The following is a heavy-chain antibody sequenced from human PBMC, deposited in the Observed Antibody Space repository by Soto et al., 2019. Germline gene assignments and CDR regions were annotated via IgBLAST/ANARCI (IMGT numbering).Heavy chain of an antibody. CDR1: GFSLSTSGVG. CDR3: AHRRSYCSGGSCYSGFDY. CDR2: IYWDDDK. Sequence: QITLKESGPTLVKPTQTLTLTCTFSGFSLSTSGVGVGWIRQPPGKALEWLALIYWDDDKRYSPSLKSRLTIAKDTSKNQVVLTMTNMDPVDAATYYCAHRRSYCSGGSCYSGFDYWGQGTLVTVSS. V-gene: IGHV2-5*02. J-gene: IGHJ4*02. D-gene: IGHD2-15*01.